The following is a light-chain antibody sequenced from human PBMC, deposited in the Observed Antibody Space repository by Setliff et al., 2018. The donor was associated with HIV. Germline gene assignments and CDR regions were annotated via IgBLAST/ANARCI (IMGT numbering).Light chain of an antibody. CDR3: CTQAGKYTLV. Sequence: QSVLPQPRSLSGSPVQSVAISCPGTNRDVGAYNYVAWYQQPPGKVPKHIIYEVNQRPSGVPDRFSGSTSGNAASLTISGLQADDEADYYGCTQAGKYTLVFGGGTKVTVL. V-gene: IGLV2-11*01. CDR2: EVN. CDR1: NRDVGAYNY. J-gene: IGLJ2*01.